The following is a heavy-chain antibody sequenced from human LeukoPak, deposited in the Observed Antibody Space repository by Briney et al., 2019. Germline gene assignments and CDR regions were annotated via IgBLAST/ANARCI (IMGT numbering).Heavy chain of an antibody. CDR1: GFPFSSYG. CDR2: ITASGTAM. D-gene: IGHD1-26*01. V-gene: IGHV3-48*02. CDR3: ASSGSYRFDY. J-gene: IGHJ4*02. Sequence: GGSLRLSCVASGFPFSSYGMHWVRQAPGKGLEWVSHITASGTAMFYADSVKGRFTISRDNAKNSLYLQMNSLRDEDTAVYYCASSGSYRFDYWGQGTLVTVSS.